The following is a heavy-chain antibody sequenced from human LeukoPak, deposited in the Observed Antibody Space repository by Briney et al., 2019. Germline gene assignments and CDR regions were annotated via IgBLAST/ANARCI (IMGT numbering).Heavy chain of an antibody. V-gene: IGHV3-74*01. CDR1: GFTFRHCW. CDR3: ARDVEV. CDR2: INSDGSTT. D-gene: IGHD2-15*01. Sequence: GGSLRLSCAASGFTFRHCWMHWARQAPGEGLVCISRINSDGSTTSSAASVKGRFTLSRDNAKNTLYLQMNSLRAEDPAAYYCARDVEVWGQGTLVTVSS. J-gene: IGHJ4*02.